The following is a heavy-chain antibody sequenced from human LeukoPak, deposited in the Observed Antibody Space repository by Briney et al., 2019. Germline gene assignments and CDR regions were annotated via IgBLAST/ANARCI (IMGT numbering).Heavy chain of an antibody. V-gene: IGHV3-23*01. D-gene: IGHD6-13*01. J-gene: IGHJ4*02. CDR3: AKGQLMVPHPFDY. CDR1: GFTFSSYG. CDR2: ISGSGGST. Sequence: GGSLRLSCAASGFTFSSYGMSWVRQAPGKGLEWVSAISGSGGSTYYADSVKGRFTISRDNSKNTLYLQMNSLRAEDTAVYYCAKGQLMVPHPFDYWGQGTLVTVSS.